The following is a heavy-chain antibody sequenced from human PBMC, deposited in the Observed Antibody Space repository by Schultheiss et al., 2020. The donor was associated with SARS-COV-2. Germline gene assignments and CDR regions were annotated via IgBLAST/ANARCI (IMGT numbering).Heavy chain of an antibody. CDR3: ARGDYDFWSGYYLYYYYGMDV. D-gene: IGHD3-3*01. CDR2: ISGTGSRA. V-gene: IGHV3-23*01. J-gene: IGHJ6*02. CDR1: GFTLSAYA. Sequence: GGSLRLSCAASGFTLSAYAVTWVRQAPGKGLEWVSTISGTGSRAYYADSVEGRFTISRDNSKNTLYLQMNSLRAEDTAVYYCARGDYDFWSGYYLYYYYGMDVWGQGTTVTVSS.